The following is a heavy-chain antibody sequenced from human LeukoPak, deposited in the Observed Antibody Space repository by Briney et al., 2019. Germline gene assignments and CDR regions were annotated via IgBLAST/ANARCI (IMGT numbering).Heavy chain of an antibody. V-gene: IGHV3-74*01. CDR2: INPDGKDI. Sequence: GGSLRLSCAASGFTFTICAMNWVRQAPGKGLVWVSRINPDGKDITYADSVKGRFTVSRDNAKNTLYLQIDSLRAEDTAVYYCLRGKPFDYWGQGTLVTVSS. D-gene: IGHD3-10*01. J-gene: IGHJ4*02. CDR1: GFTFTICA. CDR3: LRGKPFDY.